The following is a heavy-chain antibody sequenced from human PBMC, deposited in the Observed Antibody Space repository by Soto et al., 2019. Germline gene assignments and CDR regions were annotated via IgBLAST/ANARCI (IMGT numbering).Heavy chain of an antibody. CDR2: ISASNGNR. CDR3: VRDPQRNDY. CDR1: GYDFSSYG. Sequence: QVQLVQSGAEVKKPGASVKVSCKASGYDFSSYGISWVRQAPGQGIEWMGWISASNGNRDYAQQFQGRVPMTSDTSRTTAYMELRSLRSDDTAVYYCVRDPQRNDYWGQGTLVNVSS. J-gene: IGHJ4*02. V-gene: IGHV1-18*04. D-gene: IGHD2-2*01.